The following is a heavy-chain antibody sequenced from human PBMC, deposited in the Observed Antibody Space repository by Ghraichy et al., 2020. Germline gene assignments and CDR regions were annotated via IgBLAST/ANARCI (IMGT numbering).Heavy chain of an antibody. V-gene: IGHV3-23*01. Sequence: GESLNISCAASGLTFSTSAMSWVRQAPGKGLEWLSSTTGSGSSSYYADSVKGRFTISRDNSKNTLYLQMNSLRVEDTAVYYRAGRGGTSSYCWGQGTLVTVSS. CDR1: GLTFSTSA. CDR2: TTGSGSSS. CDR3: AGRGGTSSYC. J-gene: IGHJ4*02. D-gene: IGHD6-6*01.